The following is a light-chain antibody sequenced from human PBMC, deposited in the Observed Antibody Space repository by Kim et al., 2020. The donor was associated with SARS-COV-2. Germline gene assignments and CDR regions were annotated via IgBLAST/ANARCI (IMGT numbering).Light chain of an antibody. CDR1: SSDVSSHNY. Sequence: QSITISCTGASSDVSSHNYVSWYQQHPGKAPKLMIYNVSNRPSGISNRFSGSKSGNTASLTMSGLQAEDEADYYCSSYTSNNTLVFGTGTKVTVL. CDR3: SSYTSNNTLV. CDR2: NVS. V-gene: IGLV2-14*03. J-gene: IGLJ1*01.